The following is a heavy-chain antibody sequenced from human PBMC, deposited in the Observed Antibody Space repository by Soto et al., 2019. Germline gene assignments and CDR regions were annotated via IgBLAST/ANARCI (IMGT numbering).Heavy chain of an antibody. CDR3: ARSPGGVVTAMYYFDY. D-gene: IGHD2-21*02. J-gene: IGHJ4*02. CDR1: GYTFTGYY. CDR2: INPNSGGT. Sequence: QVQLVQSGAEVKKPGASVKVSCKASGYTFTGYYMHWVRQAPGQGLEWMGWINPNSGGTNYAQKFQGWVTMTRDTSISTAYMELRRLRSDDTAVDYCARSPGGVVTAMYYFDYWGQGTLVTVSS. V-gene: IGHV1-2*04.